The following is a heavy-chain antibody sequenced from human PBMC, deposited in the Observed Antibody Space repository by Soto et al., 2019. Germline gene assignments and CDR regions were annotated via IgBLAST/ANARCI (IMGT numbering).Heavy chain of an antibody. V-gene: IGHV3-11*01. CDR2: MSSSGNAI. CDR3: ARDGSYMDV. J-gene: IGHJ6*03. CDR1: GFTFSDYY. Sequence: GGSLRLSCAASGFTFSDYYMNWIRQAPGKGLEWISHMSSSGNAINYADSVKGRFTISRDNAKNSLYLQMSSLRVDDTAVYYCARDGSYMDVWGKRPTLTVSS. D-gene: IGHD6-19*01.